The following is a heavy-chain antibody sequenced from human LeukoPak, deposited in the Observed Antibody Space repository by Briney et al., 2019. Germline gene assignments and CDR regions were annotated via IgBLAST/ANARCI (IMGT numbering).Heavy chain of an antibody. J-gene: IGHJ4*02. D-gene: IGHD1-20*01. Sequence: PGRSLRLSCAASGFTFDDYAMHWVRQAPGKGLEWVSGISWNSGSIGYADSVKGRFTISRDNAKNSLYLQMNSLRAEDTALYYCAKDHSGGGNNWNAGYFDYWGQGTLVTVSS. CDR3: AKDHSGGGNNWNAGYFDY. CDR2: ISWNSGSI. CDR1: GFTFDDYA. V-gene: IGHV3-9*01.